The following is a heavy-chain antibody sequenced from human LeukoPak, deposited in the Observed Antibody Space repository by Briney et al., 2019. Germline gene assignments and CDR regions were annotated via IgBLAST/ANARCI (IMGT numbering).Heavy chain of an antibody. CDR3: ARVATTADAFDI. CDR1: GFTFSSYD. Sequence: GGSLRLSCAASGFTFSSYDMHWVRQATGKGLEWVSAIGTAGDTYYPGSVKGRFTISRENAKNSLYLQMNSLGAEDTAVYYCARVATTADAFDIWGQGTMVTVSS. D-gene: IGHD4-11*01. V-gene: IGHV3-13*01. J-gene: IGHJ3*02. CDR2: IGTAGDT.